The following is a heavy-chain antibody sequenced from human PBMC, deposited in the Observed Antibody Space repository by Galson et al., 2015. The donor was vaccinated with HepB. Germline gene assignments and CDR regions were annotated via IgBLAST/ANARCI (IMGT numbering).Heavy chain of an antibody. D-gene: IGHD1-1*01. CDR3: AKSRNDYNSASGYDY. CDR2: IFHTGGT. CDR1: GYSISSVYY. J-gene: IGHJ4*02. V-gene: IGHV4-38-2*01. Sequence: ETLSLTCAVSGYSISSVYYWGWIRQPPGKGLEWIGTIFHTGGTYYNPPLKSRVTISMNMSKNQFSLKLSSVTAADTAVYYCAKSRNDYNSASGYDYWGQGTLVTVSS.